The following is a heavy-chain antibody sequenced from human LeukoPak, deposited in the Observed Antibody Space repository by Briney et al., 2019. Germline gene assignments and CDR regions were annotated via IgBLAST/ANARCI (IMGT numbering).Heavy chain of an antibody. V-gene: IGHV1-8*02. D-gene: IGHD6-13*01. CDR3: ATDLAAADWFDP. Sequence: ASVKVSCKASGYTFTSYDINWVRQATGQGLEWMGWMNPNSGNTGYAQKFQGRVTMTEDTSTDTAYMELSSLRSEDTAVYYCATDLAAADWFDPWGQGTLVTVSS. J-gene: IGHJ5*02. CDR2: MNPNSGNT. CDR1: GYTFTSYD.